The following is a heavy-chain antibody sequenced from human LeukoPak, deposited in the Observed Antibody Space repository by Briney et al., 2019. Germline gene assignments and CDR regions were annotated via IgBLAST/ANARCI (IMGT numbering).Heavy chain of an antibody. CDR1: GFTFSSYA. Sequence: GGSLRLSCAASGFTFSSYAMHWVRQAPGKGLEWVAVISYDGSNKYYADSVKGRFTISRDNSKNTLYLQMNSLRAEDTALYYCVRPRSPASNDGGYWGQGTLVTVSS. CDR3: VRPRSPASNDGGY. D-gene: IGHD1-1*01. J-gene: IGHJ4*02. V-gene: IGHV3-30*04. CDR2: ISYDGSNK.